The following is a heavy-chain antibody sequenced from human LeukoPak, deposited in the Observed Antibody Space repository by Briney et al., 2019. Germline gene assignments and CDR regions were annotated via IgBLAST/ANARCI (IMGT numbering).Heavy chain of an antibody. CDR1: GGSISNYY. CDR2: IYSSGST. Sequence: SETLSLTCTVSGGSISNYYWSWIRQPAGKGLEWIGRIYSSGSTNYNPSLKSRVTMSVDTSKNQSSLKLSSVTAADTAVYYCARGQYHLLYWYFDLWGRGTLVTVSS. J-gene: IGHJ2*01. D-gene: IGHD2-2*01. CDR3: ARGQYHLLYWYFDL. V-gene: IGHV4-4*07.